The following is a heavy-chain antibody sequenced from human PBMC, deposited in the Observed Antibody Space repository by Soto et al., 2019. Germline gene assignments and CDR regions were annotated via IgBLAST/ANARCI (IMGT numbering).Heavy chain of an antibody. Sequence: DSVKVSGKNSGYTFNRYGISWVRQAPGQGLEWMGWISAYNGNTNYAQKLQGRVTMTTDTSTSTAYMELRSLRSDDTAVYYCASAAAIEDAFDIWGQGTMVTVSS. CDR2: ISAYNGNT. CDR1: GYTFNRYG. D-gene: IGHD2-2*01. J-gene: IGHJ3*02. CDR3: ASAAAIEDAFDI. V-gene: IGHV1-18*01.